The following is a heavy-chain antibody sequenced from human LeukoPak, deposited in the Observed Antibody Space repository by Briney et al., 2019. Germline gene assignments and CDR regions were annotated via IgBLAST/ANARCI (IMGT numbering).Heavy chain of an antibody. CDR2: LSGSGGST. CDR3: AKGRVWFYGTDF. D-gene: IGHD2-21*01. CDR1: GFTVNSYA. V-gene: IGHV3-23*01. J-gene: IGHJ6*04. Sequence: GGSLRLSCAASGFTVNSYAMNWVRQAPGKGLEWVPGLSGSGGSTYHADSVQGRFTISRDNSKNTLYLQMNSLRAEDTAVYYCAKGRVWFYGTDFWGERTTVTVSS.